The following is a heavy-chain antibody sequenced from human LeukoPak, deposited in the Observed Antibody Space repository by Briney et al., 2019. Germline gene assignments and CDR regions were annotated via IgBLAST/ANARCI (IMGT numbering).Heavy chain of an antibody. CDR3: ARVPPGGYCSSTSCYPTGWYFDL. Sequence: ASVKVSCKASGYTFTGYYMHWVRQAPGQGLEWMGIINPSGGSTSYAQKFQGRVTMTRDTSTSTVYMELSSLRSEDTAVYYCARVPPGGYCSSTSCYPTGWYFDLWGRGTLVTVSS. J-gene: IGHJ2*01. CDR2: INPSGGST. CDR1: GYTFTGYY. V-gene: IGHV1-46*01. D-gene: IGHD2-2*01.